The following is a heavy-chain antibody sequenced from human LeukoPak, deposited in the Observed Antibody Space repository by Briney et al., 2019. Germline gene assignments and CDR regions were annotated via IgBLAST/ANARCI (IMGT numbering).Heavy chain of an antibody. D-gene: IGHD3-22*01. V-gene: IGHV4-59*08. CDR3: ARHALRSSGPLRY. CDR2: IYYSGST. CDR1: GGSISSYY. Sequence: SETLSLTCTVSGGSISSYYWSWIRQPPGKGLEWIGYIYYSGSTNYNPSLKSRVTISVDTSKNQLSLKLSSVTAADTAVYYCARHALRSSGPLRYWGQGTLVSVSS. J-gene: IGHJ4*02.